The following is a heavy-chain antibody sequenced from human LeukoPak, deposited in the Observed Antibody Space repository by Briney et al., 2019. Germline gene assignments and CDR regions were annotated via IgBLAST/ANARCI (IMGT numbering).Heavy chain of an antibody. Sequence: GGSLRLSCAASGFTFSSYEMNWVRQAPGKGLEWVSYISSSGSTIYYADSVKGRFTIPRDNAKNSLYLQMNSLRAEDTAVYYCARVGRSGYDSRVFDYWGQGTLVTVSS. CDR3: ARVGRSGYDSRVFDY. D-gene: IGHD5-12*01. CDR2: ISSSGSTI. J-gene: IGHJ4*02. CDR1: GFTFSSYE. V-gene: IGHV3-48*03.